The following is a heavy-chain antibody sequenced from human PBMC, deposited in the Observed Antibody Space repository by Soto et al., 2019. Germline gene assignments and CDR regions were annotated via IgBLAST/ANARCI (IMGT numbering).Heavy chain of an antibody. J-gene: IGHJ5*02. CDR1: GFTFRNHG. V-gene: IGHV3-33*01. CDR3: ARWSNSKVVDP. D-gene: IGHD1-26*01. CDR2: IWYDGSEK. Sequence: QVQLVESGGGVVQPGRSLRLSCEGSGFTFRNHGMHWIRQSPGKGLEWLAVIWYDGSEKYYADSVKGRFTISRDNSKNTLYLQMNSLKVDDTANYYCARWSNSKVVDPWGQGTVVTVS.